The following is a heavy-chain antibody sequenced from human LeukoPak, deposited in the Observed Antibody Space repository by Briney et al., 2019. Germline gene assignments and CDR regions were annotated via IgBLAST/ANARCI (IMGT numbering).Heavy chain of an antibody. J-gene: IGHJ4*02. CDR3: ARDGYMLPFDY. CDR2: INPLRGIT. D-gene: IGHD1-1*01. CDR1: GYTSTDYY. Sequence: ASVKVSCKTSGYTSTDYYVHWVRQAPGLGLEWMGIINPLRGITIYAQKFQGRVTMTMDTSTSTVYMELRSLRSDDTAVYYCARDGYMLPFDYWGQGTLVTVSS. V-gene: IGHV1-46*01.